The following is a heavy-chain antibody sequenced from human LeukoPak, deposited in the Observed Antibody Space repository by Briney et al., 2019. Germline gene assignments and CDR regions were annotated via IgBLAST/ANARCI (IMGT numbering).Heavy chain of an antibody. J-gene: IGHJ3*02. CDR1: GYTFTSYG. D-gene: IGHD4-17*01. V-gene: IGHV1-18*01. CDR2: ISAYNGNT. CDR3: ASPTETTADAFDI. Sequence: ASVKVSCKASGYTFTSYGISWVGQAPGQGREWMGWISAYNGNTNYAQKLQGRVTMTTDTSTSTAYMELRSLRSDDTAVYYCASPTETTADAFDIWGQGTMVTVFS.